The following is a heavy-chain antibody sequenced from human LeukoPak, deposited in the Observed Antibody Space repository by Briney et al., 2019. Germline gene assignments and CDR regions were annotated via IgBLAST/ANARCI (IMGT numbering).Heavy chain of an antibody. Sequence: GGSLRLSCAASGFTFSSYWMHWVRQAPGKGLVWVSRINRDGSSTSYADSVKGRFTISRDNAKNTLYLQMNSLRAEDTAVYYCARGGPIVDLIYWGQGTLVTVSS. V-gene: IGHV3-74*01. CDR2: INRDGSST. J-gene: IGHJ4*02. D-gene: IGHD1-26*01. CDR1: GFTFSSYW. CDR3: ARGGPIVDLIY.